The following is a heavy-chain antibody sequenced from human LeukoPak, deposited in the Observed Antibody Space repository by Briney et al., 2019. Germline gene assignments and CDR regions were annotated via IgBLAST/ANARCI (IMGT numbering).Heavy chain of an antibody. CDR2: ISSVSSYI. J-gene: IGHJ4*02. CDR1: GFTFRSYS. CDR3: ARDSDSYGFDY. D-gene: IGHD5-18*01. Sequence: GGSLRLSCAVSGFTFRSYSMNWVRQAPGKGLEWVSSISSVSSYIYYAYSLKGRFTISRDNAKNSLYLQMNSLRAEDTAVYYCARDSDSYGFDYWGQGTLVTVSS. V-gene: IGHV3-21*01.